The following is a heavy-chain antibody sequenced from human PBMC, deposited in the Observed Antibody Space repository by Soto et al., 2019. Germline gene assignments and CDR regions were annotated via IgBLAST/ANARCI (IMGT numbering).Heavy chain of an antibody. CDR3: ARKSLYCSSTSCYFQNYYYMDV. D-gene: IGHD2-2*01. CDR1: GYTFTSYD. CDR2: MNPNSGNT. J-gene: IGHJ6*03. V-gene: IGHV1-8*01. Sequence: GASVKVSCKASGYTFTSYDINWVRQATGQGLEWMGWMNPNSGNTGYAQKFQGRVTMTRNTSISTAYMELSSLRSEDTAVYYCARKSLYCSSTSCYFQNYYYMDVWGKGTTVTVSS.